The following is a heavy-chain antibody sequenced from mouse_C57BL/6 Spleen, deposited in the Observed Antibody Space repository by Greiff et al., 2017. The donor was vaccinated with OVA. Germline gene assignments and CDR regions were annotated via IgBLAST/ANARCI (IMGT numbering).Heavy chain of an antibody. J-gene: IGHJ1*03. CDR1: GYTFTSYW. V-gene: IGHV1-52*01. CDR3: ARQGNYGTFDV. D-gene: IGHD2-1*01. Sequence: QVQLQQPGAELVRPGSSVKLSCKASGYTFTSYWMHWVKQRPIQGLEWIGNIDPSDSETHYNQKFKDKATLTVDKSSSTAYMQLSSLTSEDSAVYYCARQGNYGTFDVWGTGTTVTVSS. CDR2: IDPSDSET.